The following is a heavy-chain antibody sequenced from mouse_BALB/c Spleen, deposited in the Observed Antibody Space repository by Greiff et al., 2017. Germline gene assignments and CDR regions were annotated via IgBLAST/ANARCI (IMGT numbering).Heavy chain of an antibody. J-gene: IGHJ4*01. D-gene: IGHD1-1*01. CDR1: GDSITSGY. CDR2: ISYSGST. Sequence: EVQRVESGPSLVKPSQTLSLTCSVTGDSITSGYWNWIRKFPGNKLEYMGYISYSGSTYYNPSLKSRISITRDTSKNQYYLQLNSVTTEDTATYYCARSYYGSSYGAMDYWGQGTSVTVSS. CDR3: ARSYYGSSYGAMDY. V-gene: IGHV3-8*02.